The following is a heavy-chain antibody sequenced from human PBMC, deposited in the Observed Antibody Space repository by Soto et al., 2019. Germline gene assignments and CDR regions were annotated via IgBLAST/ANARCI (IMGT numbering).Heavy chain of an antibody. J-gene: IGHJ6*03. CDR3: ARDGRYCSSTSCYIYYYMDV. CDR2: ISSSSSYI. D-gene: IGHD2-2*02. Sequence: GGSLRLSCAASGFTFSSYSMNWVRQAPGKGLEWVSSISSSSSYIYYADSVKGRFTISRDNAKNSLYLQMNSLRAEDTAVYYCARDGRYCSSTSCYIYYYMDVWGKGTTVTVSS. V-gene: IGHV3-21*01. CDR1: GFTFSSYS.